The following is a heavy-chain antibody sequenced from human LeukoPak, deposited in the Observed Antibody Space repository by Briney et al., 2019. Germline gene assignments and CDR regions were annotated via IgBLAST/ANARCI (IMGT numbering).Heavy chain of an antibody. CDR2: IKQDGVEK. V-gene: IGHV3-7*01. Sequence: GGAVRLSCAASGFTISDYWMTWVRQAPGKGLEWVANIKQDGVEKSYVDSVKGRFTISRDNGNNSIFLQMNSLRVEDTAIYYCVRDGGFDWYDPWGPGTPVTASS. CDR1: GFTISDYW. J-gene: IGHJ5*02. D-gene: IGHD3-16*01. CDR3: VRDGGFDWYDP.